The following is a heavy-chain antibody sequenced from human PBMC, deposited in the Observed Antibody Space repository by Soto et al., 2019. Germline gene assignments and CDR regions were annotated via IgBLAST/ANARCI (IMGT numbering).Heavy chain of an antibody. CDR1: CGSISSGGYY. V-gene: IGHV4-31*03. J-gene: IGHJ6*02. Sequence: SETLSLTCTVSCGSISSGGYYWSWIRQHPGKGLEWIGYIYYSGSTYYNPSLKSRVTISVDTSKNQFSLKLSSVTAADTAVYYCARDEGSGYVGGMDVWGQGTTVTVSS. CDR3: ARDEGSGYVGGMDV. CDR2: IYYSGST. D-gene: IGHD3-22*01.